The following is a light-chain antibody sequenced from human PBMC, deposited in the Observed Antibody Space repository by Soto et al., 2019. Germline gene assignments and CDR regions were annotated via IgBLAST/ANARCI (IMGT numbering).Light chain of an antibody. CDR2: GAS. CDR1: QSVSSS. V-gene: IGKV3-15*01. Sequence: EIMMTQSPATLSVSPGERATLSCRATQSVSSSLAWYQQKSGQAPRLLIYGASTRATGIPARFSGSGSGTEFTLTINSLQSEDFAVYYCQQYNNWWTFGQGTKVDIK. CDR3: QQYNNWWT. J-gene: IGKJ1*01.